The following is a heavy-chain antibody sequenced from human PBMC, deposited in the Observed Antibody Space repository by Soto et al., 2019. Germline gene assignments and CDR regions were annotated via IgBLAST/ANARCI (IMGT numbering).Heavy chain of an antibody. D-gene: IGHD6-13*01. Sequence: RWSLRLSCAASGFTFSSYWMSWFRQAPGKGLEWVANIKQDGSEKYYVDSVKGRFTISRDNAKNSLYLQMNSLRAEDTAEYYCARVGAAAGDFDYWGQGTLVTVSS. V-gene: IGHV3-7*01. CDR2: IKQDGSEK. J-gene: IGHJ4*02. CDR1: GFTFSSYW. CDR3: ARVGAAAGDFDY.